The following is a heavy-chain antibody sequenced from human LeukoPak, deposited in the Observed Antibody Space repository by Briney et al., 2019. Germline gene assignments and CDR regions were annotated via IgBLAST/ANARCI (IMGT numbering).Heavy chain of an antibody. CDR1: GFTFNNYG. J-gene: IGHJ6*03. CDR3: AKDSAFYYIDV. CDR2: IRYNGNNQ. Sequence: GGSLRLSCAASGFTFNNYGMHWVRQAPGKGLEWVAFIRYNGNNQYYADSVKGRFTISRDNSKNTLYLRMNSLKGDDTAVYYRAKDSAFYYIDVWGKGTTVIISS. D-gene: IGHD3-10*01. V-gene: IGHV3-30*02.